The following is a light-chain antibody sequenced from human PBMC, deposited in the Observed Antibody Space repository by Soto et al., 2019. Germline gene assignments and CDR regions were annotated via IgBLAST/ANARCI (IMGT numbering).Light chain of an antibody. CDR2: RGS. CDR1: QNIRGNE. J-gene: IGKJ1*01. V-gene: IGKV3-20*01. Sequence: VLTQSPGTLSLCPGERTTLSCRASQNIRGNELAWYQQKPGQPPRLLIYRGSSRAPGIPDRFSGRGSGTEFTLTISRLEPEDFAVYYCQDYGTSAPWTFGQGTRVEIK. CDR3: QDYGTSAPWT.